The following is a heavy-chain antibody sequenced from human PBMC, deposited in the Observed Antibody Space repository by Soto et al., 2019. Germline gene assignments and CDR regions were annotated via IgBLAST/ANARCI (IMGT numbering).Heavy chain of an antibody. Sequence: EVQLVQSGAEVKKPGESLKISCKGSGYSFTSYWIGWVRQMPGKGLEWMGIIYPGNSDTRYSPSFQGQVTISADKSISTAYLQWSSLKASDTAMYYCARHPEHRAVDYYYYGMDVWGQGTTVTVSS. V-gene: IGHV5-51*01. J-gene: IGHJ6*02. D-gene: IGHD6-19*01. CDR2: IYPGNSDT. CDR1: GYSFTSYW. CDR3: ARHPEHRAVDYYYYGMDV.